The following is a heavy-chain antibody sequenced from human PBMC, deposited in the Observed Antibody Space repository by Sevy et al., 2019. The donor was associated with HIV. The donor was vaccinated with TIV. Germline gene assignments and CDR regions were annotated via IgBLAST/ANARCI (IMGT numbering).Heavy chain of an antibody. CDR1: GFTFSSYA. CDR3: ARGDFWSGYHYYYYGMDD. CDR2: ISYDGSNK. J-gene: IGHJ6*02. Sequence: GGSLRLSCAASGFTFSSYAMHWVRQAPGKGLEWVVVISYDGSNKYDADSVKGRFTISRDNSKNTLYLQMNSLRAEDTAVYYCARGDFWSGYHYYYYGMDDWGQGTTVTVSS. D-gene: IGHD3-3*01. V-gene: IGHV3-30-3*01.